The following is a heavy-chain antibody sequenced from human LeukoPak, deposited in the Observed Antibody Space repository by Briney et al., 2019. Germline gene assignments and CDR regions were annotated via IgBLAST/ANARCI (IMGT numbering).Heavy chain of an antibody. D-gene: IGHD5-24*01. CDR1: GGSISSGSYY. Sequence: SQTLSLTCTVSGGSISSGSYYWRWIRQPAGKGLEWTGRISTTGSTNYNPSLKSRVTMSVDTSKNQLSLKLSSVTAADTAVYYCARDEVGYNYGYYYYYMDVWGKGTTVTISS. CDR2: ISTTGST. CDR3: ARDEVGYNYGYYYYYMDV. V-gene: IGHV4-61*02. J-gene: IGHJ6*03.